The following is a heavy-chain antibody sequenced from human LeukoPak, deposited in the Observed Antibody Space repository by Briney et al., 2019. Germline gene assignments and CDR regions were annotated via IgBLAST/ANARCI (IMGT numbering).Heavy chain of an antibody. V-gene: IGHV3-23*01. CDR3: AGGNIVVVPAAIPIWFDP. J-gene: IGHJ5*02. D-gene: IGHD2-2*01. CDR2: ISGSGGGT. Sequence: GGSLRLSCAASGFTFSSYPMSWVRQAPGKGLKWFSAISGSGGGTYYADSVKGRFTISRDNSKNTLYLQMNSLRAEDTAVYYCAGGNIVVVPAAIPIWFDPWGQGTLVTVSS. CDR1: GFTFSSYP.